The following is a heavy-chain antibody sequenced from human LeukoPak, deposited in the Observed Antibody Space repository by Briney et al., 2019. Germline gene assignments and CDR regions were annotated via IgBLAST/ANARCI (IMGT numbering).Heavy chain of an antibody. Sequence: ASVKVSCKASGYTFTGYYMHWVRQAPGQGLEWMGWINPNSGGTNHAQKLQGRVTMTTDTSTSTAYMELRSLRSDDTAVYYCASVRGYSYGWGGDYYYYMDVWGKGTTVTVSS. CDR1: GYTFTGYY. V-gene: IGHV1-2*02. CDR3: ASVRGYSYGWGGDYYYYMDV. J-gene: IGHJ6*03. CDR2: INPNSGGT. D-gene: IGHD5-18*01.